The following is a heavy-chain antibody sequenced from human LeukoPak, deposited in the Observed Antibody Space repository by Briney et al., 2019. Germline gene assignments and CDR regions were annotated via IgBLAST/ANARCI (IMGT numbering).Heavy chain of an antibody. V-gene: IGHV1-46*01. J-gene: IGHJ4*02. CDR2: ITPSGGGI. Sequence: GASVKVSCKASGYTFTTYYMHWVRQAPGQGLEWMGVITPSGGGITSAQKFQDRVTMTRDTSTSTVYMELSSLTSDDTAVYYCARDWELGYWGQGTLVTVSS. CDR1: GYTFTTYY. D-gene: IGHD1-26*01. CDR3: ARDWELGY.